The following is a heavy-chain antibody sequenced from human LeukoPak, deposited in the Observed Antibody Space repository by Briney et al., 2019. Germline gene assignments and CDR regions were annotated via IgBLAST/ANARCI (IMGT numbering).Heavy chain of an antibody. Sequence: ASVKVSCKASGYTFTSYGISWVRQAPGQGLEWMGWISAYNGNTNYAQKLQGRVTMTTDTSTRTAYMELRSLRSDDTAVYYCARAPQYYYDSSGYPFLFDYWGQGTLVTVSS. CDR3: ARAPQYYYDSSGYPFLFDY. V-gene: IGHV1-18*01. D-gene: IGHD3-22*01. CDR2: ISAYNGNT. CDR1: GYTFTSYG. J-gene: IGHJ4*02.